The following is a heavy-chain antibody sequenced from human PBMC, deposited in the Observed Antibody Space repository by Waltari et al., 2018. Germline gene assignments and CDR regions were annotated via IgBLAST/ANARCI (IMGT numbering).Heavy chain of an antibody. J-gene: IGHJ4*02. CDR3: ARGSVSGDY. CDR2: ISPSNDNT. V-gene: IGHV1-18*04. Sequence: QVQLVQSGPEVKKPGASVTVSCKPAGYSFTSYVINWVRPARGQGFEWTGWISPSNDNTHYAQKFQGRVTMTTDTSTSTVYMELRSLRSDDTAVYYCARGSVSGDYWGQGTLVTVSS. D-gene: IGHD2-8*01. CDR1: GYSFTSYV.